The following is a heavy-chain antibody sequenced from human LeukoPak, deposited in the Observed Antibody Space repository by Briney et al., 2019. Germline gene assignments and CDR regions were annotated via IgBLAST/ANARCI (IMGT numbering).Heavy chain of an antibody. J-gene: IGHJ4*02. Sequence: KPSETLSLTCTVSGGSISSYSWSWIRQPPGKGLEWIGYIYHSGSTYYNPSLKSRVTISVDRSKNQFSLKLSSVTAADTAVYYCARAPWSSSWFLDYWGQGTLVTVSS. CDR2: IYHSGST. CDR1: GGSISSYS. D-gene: IGHD6-13*01. CDR3: ARAPWSSSWFLDY. V-gene: IGHV4-30-2*01.